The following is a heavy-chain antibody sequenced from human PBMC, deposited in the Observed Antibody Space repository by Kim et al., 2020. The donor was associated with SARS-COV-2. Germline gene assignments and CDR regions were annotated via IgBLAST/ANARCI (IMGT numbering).Heavy chain of an antibody. CDR2: IFYTGST. V-gene: IGHV4-59*01. D-gene: IGHD2-2*02. Sequence: SENLSLTCTVSGGSISSYYWSWIRQPPGKGPEWIGYIFYTGSTTYNPSLKSRVTISVDASKNQFSLKLSSLTAADTAVYYCARGSSGYRATLDYWGQGTLVTVSS. CDR1: GGSISSYY. J-gene: IGHJ4*02. CDR3: ARGSSGYRATLDY.